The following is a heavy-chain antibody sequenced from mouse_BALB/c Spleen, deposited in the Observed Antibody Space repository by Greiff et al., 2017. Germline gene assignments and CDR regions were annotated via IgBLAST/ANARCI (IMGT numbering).Heavy chain of an antibody. V-gene: IGHV1S127*01. Sequence: QVQLQQSGAELVKPGASVKMSCKASGYTFTSYWMHWVKQRPGQGLEWIGVIDPSDSYTSYNQKCKGKATLTVDTSSSTAYMQLSSLTSEDSAVFYCTRGNWDVGDFDYWGQGTTLTVAS. J-gene: IGHJ2*01. CDR3: TRGNWDVGDFDY. CDR2: IDPSDSYT. CDR1: GYTFTSYW. D-gene: IGHD4-1*01.